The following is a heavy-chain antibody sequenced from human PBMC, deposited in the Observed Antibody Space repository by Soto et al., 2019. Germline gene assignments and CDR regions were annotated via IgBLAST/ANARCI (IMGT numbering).Heavy chain of an antibody. CDR1: GGTFSSYA. D-gene: IGHD2-2*01. Sequence: ASVKVSCRASGGTFSSYAISWVRQAPGQGLEWMGGIIPIFGTANYAQKFQGRVTITADESTSTAYMELSSLRSEDTAVYYCARDSFADIVVVPRSPDVWGQGTTVTVSS. CDR3: ARDSFADIVVVPRSPDV. J-gene: IGHJ6*02. CDR2: IIPIFGTA. V-gene: IGHV1-69*13.